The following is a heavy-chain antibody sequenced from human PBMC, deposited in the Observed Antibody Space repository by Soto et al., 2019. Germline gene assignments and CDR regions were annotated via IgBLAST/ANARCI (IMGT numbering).Heavy chain of an antibody. CDR1: GDTCTRYG. Sequence: KVLCNGAGDTCTRYGMVRGRKAAGQGLEWMGWISAYNGNTNYAQKLQGRVTMTTDTSTSTAYMELRSLRSDDTAVYYCARDRALTGYYTYYGIDVWGQGTTVTVSS. J-gene: IGHJ6*02. CDR3: ARDRALTGYYTYYGIDV. D-gene: IGHD3-9*01. V-gene: IGHV1-18*01. CDR2: ISAYNGNT.